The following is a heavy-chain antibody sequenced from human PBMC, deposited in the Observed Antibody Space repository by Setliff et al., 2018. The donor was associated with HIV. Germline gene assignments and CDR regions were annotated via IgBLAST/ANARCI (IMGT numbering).Heavy chain of an antibody. D-gene: IGHD3-22*01. CDR3: ARDHKYYYDSSGLDY. V-gene: IGHV4-39*07. J-gene: IGHJ4*02. CDR2: IFYSGST. Sequence: SETLSLTCTVSGGSITSSTYYWDWLRQPPGKGLEWIGSIFYSGSTYYNPSVKGRVTISIDTSKNQFSLRLSSVTAADTAVYYCARDHKYYYDSSGLDYWGQGTLVTVSS. CDR1: GGSITSSTYY.